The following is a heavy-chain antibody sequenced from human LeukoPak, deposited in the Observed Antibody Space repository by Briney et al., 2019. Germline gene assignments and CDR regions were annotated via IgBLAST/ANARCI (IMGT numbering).Heavy chain of an antibody. D-gene: IGHD3-16*01. CDR2: ISYDGSNK. V-gene: IGHV3-30*03. Sequence: PGGSLRLSCAASGFTFSSYGMHWVRQAPGKGLEWVAVISYDGSNKYYADSVKGRFTISRDNSKNTLYLQMNSLRAEDTAVYYCAVPRDVWGPYYFDYWGQGTLVTVSS. J-gene: IGHJ4*02. CDR3: AVPRDVWGPYYFDY. CDR1: GFTFSSYG.